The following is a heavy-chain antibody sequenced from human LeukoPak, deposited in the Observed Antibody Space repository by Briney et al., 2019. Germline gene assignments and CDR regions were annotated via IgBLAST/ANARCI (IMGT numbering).Heavy chain of an antibody. CDR3: ARGVGPGRPKLRLDY. CDR2: INHSGST. V-gene: IGHV4-34*01. J-gene: IGHJ4*02. Sequence: SETLSLTCAVYDGSFSGYYWSRIRQPPGKGLEWIGEINHSGSTNYNPSLKSRVTISVDTSKNQFSLKLSSVTAADTAVYYCARGVGPGRPKLRLDYWGQGTLVTVSS. D-gene: IGHD6-6*01. CDR1: DGSFSGYY.